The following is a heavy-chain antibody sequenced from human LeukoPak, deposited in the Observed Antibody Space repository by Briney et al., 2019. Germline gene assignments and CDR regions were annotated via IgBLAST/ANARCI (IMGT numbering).Heavy chain of an antibody. V-gene: IGHV3-9*01. J-gene: IGHJ4*02. CDR3: ATAMVSY. Sequence: PGGSLRLSCAASGFTFDDYAMHWVRQAPGKGLEWVSGISWNSGSIGYADSVKGRLTISRDNAKNSLYLQMNSLRAEDTALYYCATAMVSYWGQGTLVTVSS. CDR1: GFTFDDYA. D-gene: IGHD3-22*01. CDR2: ISWNSGSI.